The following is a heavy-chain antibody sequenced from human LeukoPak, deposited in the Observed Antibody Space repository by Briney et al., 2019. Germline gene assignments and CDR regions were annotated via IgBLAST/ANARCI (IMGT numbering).Heavy chain of an antibody. J-gene: IGHJ4*02. D-gene: IGHD5-18*01. Sequence: SETLSLTCTVSGDSISSYYWSWIRQPPGERLEWIGYTYKSESTKYNPSLKSRVTISVDTSKTQISLKLNSVTAADTAVYYCARARSYTYGNFDYWGQGTLVAVSS. CDR2: TYKSEST. V-gene: IGHV4-59*01. CDR1: GDSISSYY. CDR3: ARARSYTYGNFDY.